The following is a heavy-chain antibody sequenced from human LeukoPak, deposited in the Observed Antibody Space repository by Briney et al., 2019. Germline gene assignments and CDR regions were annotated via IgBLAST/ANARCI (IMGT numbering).Heavy chain of an antibody. CDR2: MNPNSGNT. D-gene: IGHD6-13*01. Sequence: GASVKVSCKASGYTFTSYDINWVRQATGQGLEWMGWMNPNSGNTGYAQKFQGRVTMTRNTSIRTAYMELSSLRSEDTAVYYCARGLSSSWTWADYYYYMDVWGKGTTVTISS. CDR1: GYTFTSYD. J-gene: IGHJ6*03. V-gene: IGHV1-8*01. CDR3: ARGLSSSWTWADYYYYMDV.